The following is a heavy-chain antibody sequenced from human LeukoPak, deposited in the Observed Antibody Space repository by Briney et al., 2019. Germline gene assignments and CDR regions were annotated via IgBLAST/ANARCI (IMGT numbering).Heavy chain of an antibody. J-gene: IGHJ6*03. CDR2: FYYSEST. CDR1: GGSISSHY. CDR3: ARTGGYYYYYYMDV. V-gene: IGHV4-59*11. D-gene: IGHD7-27*01. Sequence: SETLSLTCTVSGGSISSHYWSWIRQPPGRGLEWIGYFYYSESTNYNPSLKSRVTIAVDSHKNQFSLKLSSVTAADTAVYYCARTGGYYYYYYMDVWGKGTTVTVSS.